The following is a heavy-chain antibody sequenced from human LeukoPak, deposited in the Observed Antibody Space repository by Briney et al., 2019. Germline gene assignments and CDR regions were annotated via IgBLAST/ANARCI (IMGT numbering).Heavy chain of an antibody. Sequence: QAGGSLRLSCAASGFTDSSNYMSWVRQAPGKGLEWVSVTYSGGRTYYADSVKGRFTISRDNSKNTLYLQMKSLRAEGTAVYDWARDVGQGVTIFGVVIGAFDIWGQGTMVTVSS. V-gene: IGHV3-66*02. D-gene: IGHD3-3*01. CDR1: GFTDSSNY. CDR3: ARDVGQGVTIFGVVIGAFDI. J-gene: IGHJ3*02. CDR2: TYSGGRT.